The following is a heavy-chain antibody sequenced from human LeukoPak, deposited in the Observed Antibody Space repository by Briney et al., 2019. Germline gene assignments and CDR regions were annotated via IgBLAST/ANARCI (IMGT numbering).Heavy chain of an antibody. V-gene: IGHV3-66*01. CDR3: ARGYSSSWYTPTGYNWFDP. D-gene: IGHD6-13*01. Sequence: GGSLRLSCAASGFTVSSNYMSWVRQAPGKGLEWVSVIYSGGSTYYADSVKGRFTISRDNSKNTLYLQMNSLRAEDTAVYYCARGYSSSWYTPTGYNWFDPWGQGTLVTVSS. J-gene: IGHJ5*02. CDR2: IYSGGST. CDR1: GFTVSSNY.